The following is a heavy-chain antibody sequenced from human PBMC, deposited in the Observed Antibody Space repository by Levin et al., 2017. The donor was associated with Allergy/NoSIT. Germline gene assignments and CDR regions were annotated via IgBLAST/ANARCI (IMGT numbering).Heavy chain of an antibody. Sequence: SETLSLTCTVSGGSISSYYWSWIRQPPGKGLEWIGYIYYSGSTNYNPSLKSRVTISVDTSKNQFSLKLSSVTAADTAVYYCAGVVAATWVAWFDPWGQGTLVTVSS. CDR1: GGSISSYY. J-gene: IGHJ5*02. CDR2: IYYSGST. D-gene: IGHD2-15*01. V-gene: IGHV4-59*01. CDR3: AGVVAATWVAWFDP.